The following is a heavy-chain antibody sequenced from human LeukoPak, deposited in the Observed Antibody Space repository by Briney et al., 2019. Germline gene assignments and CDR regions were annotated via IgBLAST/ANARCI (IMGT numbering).Heavy chain of an antibody. CDR2: IGDSGSGG. Sequence: PGGSLRLSCSASGFNFNYFAMSWIRQAPGKGLEWVSAIGDSGSGGSYADSVRGRFTISRDNSENMVYLQIHSLRVDDSAFYYCSRIKYGGNSGYHFDYWGQGTLATVSS. D-gene: IGHD4-23*01. CDR3: SRIKYGGNSGYHFDY. CDR1: GFNFNYFA. J-gene: IGHJ4*02. V-gene: IGHV3-23*01.